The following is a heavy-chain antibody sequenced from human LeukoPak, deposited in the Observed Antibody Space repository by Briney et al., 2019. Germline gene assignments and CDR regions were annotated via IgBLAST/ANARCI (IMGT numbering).Heavy chain of an antibody. CDR3: ARYYDLWSGFASTNWFDP. V-gene: IGHV1-2*02. D-gene: IGHD3-3*01. CDR2: INPNSGGT. J-gene: IGHJ5*02. CDR1: GYTFTGYY. Sequence: ASVKVSCKASGYTFTGYYMHWVRQAPGQGLEWMGWINPNSGGTNYAQKFQGRVTMTRDTSISTAYMELSRLRSDDTAVYYCARYYDLWSGFASTNWFDPWGQGTLVTVSS.